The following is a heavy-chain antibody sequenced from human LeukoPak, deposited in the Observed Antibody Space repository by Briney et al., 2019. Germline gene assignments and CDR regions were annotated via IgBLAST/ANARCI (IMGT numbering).Heavy chain of an antibody. Sequence: PSETLSLTCAVSGGSISSSNWWSWVRQPPGKGLEWIGEIYHSGSTNYNPSLKSRVTISVDTSKNQFSLKLSSVTAADTAVYYCARAQWLPPGDGMDVWGQGTTVTVSS. CDR3: ARAQWLPPGDGMDV. V-gene: IGHV4-4*02. D-gene: IGHD5-12*01. CDR2: IYHSGST. CDR1: GGSISSSNW. J-gene: IGHJ6*02.